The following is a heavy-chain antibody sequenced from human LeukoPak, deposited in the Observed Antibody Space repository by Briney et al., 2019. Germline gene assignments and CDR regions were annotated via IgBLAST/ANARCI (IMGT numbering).Heavy chain of an antibody. V-gene: IGHV4-39*07. D-gene: IGHD2-8*01. Sequence: SETLSLTCTVSGGSISSSNYFWGWIRQPPGKGLEWIGSISYSGSTYYNPSLQSRVTISRDTSKNQFSLKLSSVTAADTAVYYCARGGYCTNGVCLGWFDPWGQGTLVTVSS. J-gene: IGHJ5*02. CDR2: ISYSGST. CDR3: ARGGYCTNGVCLGWFDP. CDR1: GGSISSSNYF.